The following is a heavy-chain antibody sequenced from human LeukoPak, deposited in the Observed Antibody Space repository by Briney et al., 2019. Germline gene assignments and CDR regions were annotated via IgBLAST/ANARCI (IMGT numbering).Heavy chain of an antibody. Sequence: GGSLRLSCAASGFTFSNYAMTWVRQAPGKGLEWVSSISNTGERTYYADSVKGRCTISRDNSKNTLYLQMNSLRVEDTAVYYCARGLFLSGYLDAFDIWGQGTVVTVSS. CDR2: ISNTGERT. CDR1: GFTFSNYA. CDR3: ARGLFLSGYLDAFDI. D-gene: IGHD3-22*01. V-gene: IGHV3-23*01. J-gene: IGHJ3*02.